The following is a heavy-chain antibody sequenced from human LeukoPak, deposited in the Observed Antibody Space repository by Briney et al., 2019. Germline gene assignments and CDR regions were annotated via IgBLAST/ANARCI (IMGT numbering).Heavy chain of an antibody. D-gene: IGHD2-15*01. CDR3: ARDGYCSGGSCSVYYYYYYMDV. J-gene: IGHJ6*03. Sequence: GGSLRLSCAASGFTFSSYGMHWVRQAPGKGLEWVAVISYDGSNKYYADSVKGRFTISRDNSKNTLYLQMNSLRAEDTAVYYCARDGYCSGGSCSVYYYYYYMDVWGKGTTVTVSS. V-gene: IGHV3-30*03. CDR1: GFTFSSYG. CDR2: ISYDGSNK.